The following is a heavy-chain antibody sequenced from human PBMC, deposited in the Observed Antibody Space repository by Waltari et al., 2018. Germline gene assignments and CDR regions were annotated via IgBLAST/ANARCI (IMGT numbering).Heavy chain of an antibody. CDR3: DRDPSYTPPINWYFDL. CDR2: ISMSSSYI. J-gene: IGHJ2*01. D-gene: IGHD1-26*01. V-gene: IGHV3-21*01. Sequence: EVQLVESGGGLVKPGASLRRSCAASGFTFSSYSMNWVRQAPGKGLEWVSSISMSSSYIYFADSVKGRFTNFGYFDKNSMSLHIKRSREEEKDGYEGDRDPSYTPPINWYFDLWGSGTLVTVSS. CDR1: GFTFSSYS.